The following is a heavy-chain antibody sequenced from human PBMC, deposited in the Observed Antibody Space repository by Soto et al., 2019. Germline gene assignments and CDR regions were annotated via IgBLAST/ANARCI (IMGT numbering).Heavy chain of an antibody. CDR2: ISAYNGKT. CDR1: GYTLTSYG. CDR3: AGGYCSSGSGDGVFDY. Sequence: ASEKVSCKASGYTLTSYGMSWVGQGPGRGLEWMGWISAYNGKTNYPQKLQGRVTMTTDTSTSPASLELRSLRSDDTAVYYCAGGYCSSGSGDGVFDYWGQGPLVTV. V-gene: IGHV1-18*04. J-gene: IGHJ4*02. D-gene: IGHD2-15*01.